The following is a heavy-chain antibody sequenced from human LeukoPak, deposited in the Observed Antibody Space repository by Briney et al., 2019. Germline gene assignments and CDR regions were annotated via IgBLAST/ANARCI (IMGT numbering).Heavy chain of an antibody. V-gene: IGHV3-33*06. D-gene: IGHD6-19*01. J-gene: IGHJ1*01. CDR2: IWYGGSNK. Sequence: PGGSLRLSCAASGFTFSSYGMHWVRQAPGKGLEWVAVIWYGGSNKYYADSVKGRFTISRDNSKNTLYLQMSSLRAEDTAVYYCAKGPRIAVAGTPEYFQHWGQGTLVTVSS. CDR1: GFTFSSYG. CDR3: AKGPRIAVAGTPEYFQH.